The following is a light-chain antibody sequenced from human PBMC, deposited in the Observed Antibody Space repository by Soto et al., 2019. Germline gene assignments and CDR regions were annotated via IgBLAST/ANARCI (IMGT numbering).Light chain of an antibody. J-gene: IGKJ1*01. Sequence: IQMSQSPSSLSAYTGDRVTINCRASQGISSYLAWYQQKPGKAPKLLIYAASTLQSGVPSRFSGSGSGTDFTLTISCLQSEDFAAYYCQQYYSYPRTFAQGTMVDFK. CDR2: AAS. CDR3: QQYYSYPRT. V-gene: IGKV1-8*01. CDR1: QGISSY.